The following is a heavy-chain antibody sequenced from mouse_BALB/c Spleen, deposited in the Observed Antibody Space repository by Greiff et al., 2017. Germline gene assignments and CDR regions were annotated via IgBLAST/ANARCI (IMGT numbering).Heavy chain of an antibody. CDR2: ISDGGSYT. CDR3: AREADGNSFDY. D-gene: IGHD2-1*01. V-gene: IGHV5-4*02. Sequence: DVMLVESGGGLVKPGGSLKLSCAASGFTFSDYYMYWVRQTPEKRLEWVATISDGGSYTYYPDSVKGRFTISRDNAKNNLYLQMSSLKSEDTAMYYCAREADGNSFDYWGQGTTLTVSS. CDR1: GFTFSDYY. J-gene: IGHJ2*01.